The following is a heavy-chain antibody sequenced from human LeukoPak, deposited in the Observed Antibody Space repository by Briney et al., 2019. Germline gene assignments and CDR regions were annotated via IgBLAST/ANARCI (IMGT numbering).Heavy chain of an antibody. CDR3: ARDFRGYYYYMDV. Sequence: TGGSLRLSCAASGFTFSSYSMNWVRQAPGKGLEWVSSISSSSSYIYYADSVKGRFTISRDNAKNSLYLQMNSLRAEDTAVYYCARDFRGYYYYMDVWGKGTTVTVSS. CDR1: GFTFSSYS. CDR2: ISSSSSYI. V-gene: IGHV3-21*06. J-gene: IGHJ6*03.